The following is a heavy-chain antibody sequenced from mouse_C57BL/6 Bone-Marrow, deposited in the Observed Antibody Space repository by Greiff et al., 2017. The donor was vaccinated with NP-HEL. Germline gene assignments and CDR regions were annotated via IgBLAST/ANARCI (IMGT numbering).Heavy chain of an antibody. CDR1: GYTFTDYY. J-gene: IGHJ4*01. CDR3: ARYNYNYYAMDY. CDR2: INPYNGGT. V-gene: IGHV1-19*01. Sequence: EVQLQQSGPVLVKPGASVKMSCTASGYTFTDYYMNWVKQSHGKSLEWIGVINPYNGGTSYNQKFKGKATLTVDKSSSTAYMELNSLTSEDSAVYYGARYNYNYYAMDYWGQGTSVTVSS. D-gene: IGHD2-12*01.